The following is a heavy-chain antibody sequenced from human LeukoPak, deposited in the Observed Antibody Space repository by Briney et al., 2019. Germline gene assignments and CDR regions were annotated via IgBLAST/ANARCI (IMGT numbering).Heavy chain of an antibody. CDR3: ARDGMVRGVILFRFDH. Sequence: GASVKVSCKASGYTFTGYYMHWVRQAPGQGLEWMGWINPNSGGTNYAQKFQGRVTMTRDTSISTAYMELSRLRSDDTAVYYCARDGMVRGVILFRFDHWGQGTLVTVSS. CDR1: GYTFTGYY. J-gene: IGHJ4*02. D-gene: IGHD3-10*01. V-gene: IGHV1-2*02. CDR2: INPNSGGT.